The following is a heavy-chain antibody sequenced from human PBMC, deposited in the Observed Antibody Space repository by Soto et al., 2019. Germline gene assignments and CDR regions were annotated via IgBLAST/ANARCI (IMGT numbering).Heavy chain of an antibody. V-gene: IGHV3-64*01. Sequence: GGSLRLSCAASGFTFSSYAMHWVRQAPGKGLEYVSAISSNGGSTYYANSVKGRFTISRDNSKNTLYLQMGSLRAEDMAVYYCARGGGSSSSGLYFYWGQGTLVTVSS. CDR1: GFTFSSYA. J-gene: IGHJ4*02. CDR2: ISSNGGST. CDR3: ARGGGSSSSGLYFY. D-gene: IGHD6-6*01.